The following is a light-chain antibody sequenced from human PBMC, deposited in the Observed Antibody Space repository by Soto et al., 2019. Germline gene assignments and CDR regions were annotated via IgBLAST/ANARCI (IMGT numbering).Light chain of an antibody. V-gene: IGKV3-15*01. Sequence: VMTQSPATLSVSPGERFALSCRASQSVRSNLAWYQQKPGQSPRLLIYGASTRATGIPARFSGSGSGTDFTLTISSLQSEDFAVYYCRQYNNWPPITFGQGTRLEIK. CDR2: GAS. CDR3: RQYNNWPPIT. CDR1: QSVRSN. J-gene: IGKJ5*01.